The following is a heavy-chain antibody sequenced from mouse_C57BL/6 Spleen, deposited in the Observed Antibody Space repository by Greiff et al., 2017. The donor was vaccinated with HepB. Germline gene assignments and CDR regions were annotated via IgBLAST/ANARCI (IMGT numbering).Heavy chain of an antibody. J-gene: IGHJ1*03. CDR2: INYDGSST. V-gene: IGHV5-16*01. CDR1: GFTFSDYY. CDR3: ARDGSDYYGSSYGYFDV. Sequence: EVQRVESEGGLVQPGSSMKLSCTASGFTFSDYYMAWVRQVPEKGLEWVANINYDGSSTYYLDSLKSRFIISRDNAKNILYLQMSSLKSEDTATYYCARDGSDYYGSSYGYFDVWGTGTTVTVSS. D-gene: IGHD1-1*01.